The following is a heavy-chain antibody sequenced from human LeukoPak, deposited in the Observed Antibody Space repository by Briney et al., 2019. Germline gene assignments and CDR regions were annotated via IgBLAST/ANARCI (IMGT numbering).Heavy chain of an antibody. Sequence: GGSLRLSCAASGFTFSSYSMNWVRQAPGKGLEWVSYISSSISTTFYADSVKGRFTISRYNAKNSLYLQMNSLRAEDTAVYYCAKAPPGIAVAGLDYWGQGTLVTVSS. CDR2: ISSSISTT. D-gene: IGHD6-19*01. J-gene: IGHJ4*02. CDR1: GFTFSSYS. V-gene: IGHV3-48*01. CDR3: AKAPPGIAVAGLDY.